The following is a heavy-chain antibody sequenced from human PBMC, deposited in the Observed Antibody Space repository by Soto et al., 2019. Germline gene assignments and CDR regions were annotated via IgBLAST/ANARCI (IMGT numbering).Heavy chain of an antibody. Sequence: GSLRLSCAGSVFTFTAFAIHWVRQSPGKGLEWVAVISYDGRDSHYADSVQGRLTISRDNSKNTVFLQINSLTTEDTAVYYCAKDRYFDSYHFDYWGQGTRVTVSS. CDR2: ISYDGRDS. V-gene: IGHV3-30*04. J-gene: IGHJ4*02. CDR3: AKDRYFDSYHFDY. CDR1: VFTFTAFA. D-gene: IGHD3-9*01.